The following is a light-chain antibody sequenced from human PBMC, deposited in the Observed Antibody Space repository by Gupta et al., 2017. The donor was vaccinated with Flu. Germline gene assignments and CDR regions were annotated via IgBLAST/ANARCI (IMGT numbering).Light chain of an antibody. CDR3: SSYAGSNYYV. V-gene: IGLV2-8*01. Sequence: QSALPQPPSASGSPGQSVTISCTGTSSDVDSYNYVSWYQQHPGKAPKLMIYEVSMRSSGVPDRFSGSKSGNTASLTVSGLKAEDEADYYCSSYAGSNYYVFGTGTKVTVL. CDR2: EVS. CDR1: SSDVDSYNY. J-gene: IGLJ1*01.